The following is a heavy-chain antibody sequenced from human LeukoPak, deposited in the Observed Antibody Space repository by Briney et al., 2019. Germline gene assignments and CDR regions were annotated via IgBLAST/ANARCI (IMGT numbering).Heavy chain of an antibody. V-gene: IGHV3-74*01. CDR3: ARGPNSNWSGLDF. D-gene: IGHD6-6*01. J-gene: IGHJ4*02. CDR1: VFSFRGHW. CDR2: IRSTGSTT. Sequence: GGSLRLSCTASVFSFRGHWMHWARQLPGRGLVWVSRIRSTGSTTSYADSVKGRFTVSRDNAKNTLYLQVNNLRAEDTAVYYCARGPNSNWSGLDFWGQGTLLTVSS.